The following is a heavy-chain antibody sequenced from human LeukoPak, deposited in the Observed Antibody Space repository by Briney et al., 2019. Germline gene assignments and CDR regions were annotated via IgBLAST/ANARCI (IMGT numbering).Heavy chain of an antibody. V-gene: IGHV3-30*02. D-gene: IGHD3-10*01. J-gene: IGHJ5*02. CDR1: GFTVSSYG. Sequence: HTGGSLRLSCAASGFTVSSYGMHWVRQAPGKGLEWVAFIRYDGSNKYYADSVKGRFTISRDNSKNTLYLQMNSLRAEDTAVYYCAKDHRSMVRGVILGRFDPWGQGTLVTVSS. CDR3: AKDHRSMVRGVILGRFDP. CDR2: IRYDGSNK.